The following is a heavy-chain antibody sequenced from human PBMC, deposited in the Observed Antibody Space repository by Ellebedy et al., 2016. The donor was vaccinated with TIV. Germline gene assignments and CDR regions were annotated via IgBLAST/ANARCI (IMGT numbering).Heavy chain of an antibody. D-gene: IGHD3-10*01. V-gene: IGHV4-30-2*01. J-gene: IGHJ3*02. Sequence: LRLXCGVSGGSISSVDYSWSWIRQPPGKGLEWIGYVYLGGSTYYNPSLKSRVTISVDRSKNHLSLKMRSVTAADTAVYYCARHYGSGSSRVDVFDIWGQGTMVIVSS. CDR1: GGSISSVDYS. CDR2: VYLGGST. CDR3: ARHYGSGSSRVDVFDI.